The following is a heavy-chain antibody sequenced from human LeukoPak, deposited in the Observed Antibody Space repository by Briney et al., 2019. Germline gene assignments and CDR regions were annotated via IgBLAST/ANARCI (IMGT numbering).Heavy chain of an antibody. CDR3: ARAGYYSNSHDAFDI. Sequence: PGASVKVSCKASGGTFSSYAISWVRQAPGQGLEWMGGIIPIFGTANYAQKFQGRVTITADESTSTAYMELSSLRSEDTAVYYCARAGYYSNSHDAFDIWGQGPMVTVSS. V-gene: IGHV1-69*13. D-gene: IGHD4-11*01. J-gene: IGHJ3*02. CDR1: GGTFSSYA. CDR2: IIPIFGTA.